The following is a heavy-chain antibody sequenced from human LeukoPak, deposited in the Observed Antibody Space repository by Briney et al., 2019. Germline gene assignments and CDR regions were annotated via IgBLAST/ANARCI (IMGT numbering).Heavy chain of an antibody. CDR1: GDSISGYY. V-gene: IGHV4-34*01. Sequence: PSETLSLTCAVSGDSISGYYWSWIRQPPGKGLEWIGEINHSGSTNYNPSLKSRVTISVDTSKNQFSLKLSSVTAADTAVYYCARGQVGSSSWWYGAEYFQHWGQGTLVTVSS. CDR3: ARGQVGSSSWWYGAEYFQH. D-gene: IGHD6-13*01. J-gene: IGHJ1*01. CDR2: INHSGST.